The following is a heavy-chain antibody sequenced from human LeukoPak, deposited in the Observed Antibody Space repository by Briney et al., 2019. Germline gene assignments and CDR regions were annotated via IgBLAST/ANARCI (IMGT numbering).Heavy chain of an antibody. CDR2: ISSSSSYI. Sequence: SGGSLGLSCAASGFTFSSYSMNWVRQAPGKGLEWVSSISSSSSYIYYADSVKGRFTISRDNAKNSLYLQMNSLRAEDTAVYYCARDSNNYYDSSGYYATPLDYWGQGTLVTVSS. CDR1: GFTFSSYS. J-gene: IGHJ4*02. D-gene: IGHD3-22*01. CDR3: ARDSNNYYDSSGYYATPLDY. V-gene: IGHV3-21*01.